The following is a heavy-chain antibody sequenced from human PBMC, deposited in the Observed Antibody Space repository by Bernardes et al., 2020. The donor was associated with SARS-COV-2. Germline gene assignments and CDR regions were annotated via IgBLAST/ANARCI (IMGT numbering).Heavy chain of an antibody. CDR2: IYSGGST. J-gene: IGHJ6*04. CDR1: GFTVSSNY. Sequence: GGSLRLSCAASGFTVSSNYMSWVRQAPGKGLEWVSVIYSGGSTYYADSVKGRFTISRDNSKNTLYLQMNSLRAEDTAVYYCARDNGKDEYYDFWSGPHEYYYDGMDVWCKGTTVTVSS. D-gene: IGHD3-3*01. CDR3: ARDNGKDEYYDFWSGPHEYYYDGMDV. V-gene: IGHV3-66*02.